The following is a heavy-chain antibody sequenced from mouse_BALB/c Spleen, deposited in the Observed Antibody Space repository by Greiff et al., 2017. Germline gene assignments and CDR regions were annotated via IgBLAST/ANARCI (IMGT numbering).Heavy chain of an antibody. Sequence: EVKLVESGGGLVKPGGSLKLSCAASGFTFSDYYMYWVRQTPEKRLEWVATISDGGSYTYYPDSVKGRFTISRDNAKNNLYLQMSSLKSEDTAMYYCAGDYAYAMDYWGQGTSVTVSS. J-gene: IGHJ4*01. D-gene: IGHD2-4*01. V-gene: IGHV5-4*02. CDR1: GFTFSDYY. CDR2: ISDGGSYT. CDR3: AGDYAYAMDY.